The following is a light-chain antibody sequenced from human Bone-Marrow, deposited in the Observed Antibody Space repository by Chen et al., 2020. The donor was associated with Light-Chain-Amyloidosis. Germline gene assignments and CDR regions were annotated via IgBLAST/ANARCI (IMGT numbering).Light chain of an antibody. CDR3: AAWDGSLSGYV. V-gene: IGLV1-40*01. Sequence: SVLTPPPSLSGAPGQSVTIFCTGGSSNIGAGYDVQWYQHRPGTAPKLLMYANNDRPSGVPDRFSGSKSGTSASLVITGLRSEDEADYYCAAWDGSLSGYVFGTGTKVIVL. CDR2: ANN. J-gene: IGLJ1*01. CDR1: SSNIGAGYD.